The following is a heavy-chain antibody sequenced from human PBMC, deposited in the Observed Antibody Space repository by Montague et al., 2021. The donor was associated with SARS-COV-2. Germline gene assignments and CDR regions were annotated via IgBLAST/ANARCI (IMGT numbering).Heavy chain of an antibody. Sequence: SETLSLTCTVSGGSISSSSYYWGWIRQPPGKGLEWIGSIYYTGSTXYNPSLKSRVTISVDTSKNQFSLKLSSVTAADTAVHYCARDTRIAMLVVVTRYGLDVWGQGTTVTVSS. D-gene: IGHD3-22*01. CDR1: GGSISSSSYY. CDR2: IYYTGST. CDR3: ARDTRIAMLVVVTRYGLDV. J-gene: IGHJ6*02. V-gene: IGHV4-39*07.